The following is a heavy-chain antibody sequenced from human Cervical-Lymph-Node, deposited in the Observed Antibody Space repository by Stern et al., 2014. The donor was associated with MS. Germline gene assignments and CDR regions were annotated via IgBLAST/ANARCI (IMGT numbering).Heavy chain of an antibody. V-gene: IGHV1-46*01. CDR3: ATLYDSSGNYGMEV. Sequence: VQLVESGAQMKKPGASVKVSCKGSGYTFIRYYIQWVRQAPGQGLEWMGIVNANGGSARYAQKFQGRVTMASDTSTSTVSMELSSLRSEDTAVYYCATLYDSSGNYGMEVWGQGTTVIVSS. CDR2: VNANGGSA. D-gene: IGHD5/OR15-5a*01. CDR1: GYTFIRYY. J-gene: IGHJ6*02.